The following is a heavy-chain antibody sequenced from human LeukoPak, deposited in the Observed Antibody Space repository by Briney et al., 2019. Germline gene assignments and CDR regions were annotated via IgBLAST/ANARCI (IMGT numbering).Heavy chain of an antibody. D-gene: IGHD3-22*01. CDR2: IYYSGST. CDR3: ARHSKYYYDSSGSYVGYFQH. Sequence: PSETLSLTCTVSGGSISVYYWSWIRQPPGKGLEWIGYIYYSGSTNYYPSLKSRVTISVDTSKNQFSLKLSSVTAADTAVYYCARHSKYYYDSSGSYVGYFQHWGQGTLVTVSS. CDR1: GGSISVYY. V-gene: IGHV4-59*08. J-gene: IGHJ1*01.